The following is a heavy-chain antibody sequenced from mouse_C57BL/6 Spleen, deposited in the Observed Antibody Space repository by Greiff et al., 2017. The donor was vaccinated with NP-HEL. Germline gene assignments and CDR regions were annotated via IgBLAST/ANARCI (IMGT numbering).Heavy chain of an antibody. CDR2: ISDGGSYT. D-gene: IGHD3-3*01. V-gene: IGHV5-4*01. CDR1: GFTFSSYA. CDR3: ARVQTARGFAY. J-gene: IGHJ3*01. Sequence: EVQVVESGGGLVKPGGSLKLSCAASGFTFSSYAMSWVRQTPEKRLEWVATISDGGSYTYYPDNVKGRFTISRDNAKNNLYLQMSHLKSEDTAMYYCARVQTARGFAYWGQGTLVTVSA.